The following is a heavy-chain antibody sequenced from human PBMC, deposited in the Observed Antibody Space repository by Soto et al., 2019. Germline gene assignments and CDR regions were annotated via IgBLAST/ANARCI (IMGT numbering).Heavy chain of an antibody. D-gene: IGHD4-17*01. Sequence: EVQLVESGGGLVQPGRSLRLSCVASGFTFDAYAMQWVRQAPGKGLEWVSGISWNSDSIGYADSVKGRFTISRDNAKKSLYLQMNSLRAEDTALYYCAKSPNYGDSVSYFDYWGQGTLVTVSS. J-gene: IGHJ4*02. CDR1: GFTFDAYA. CDR2: ISWNSDSI. V-gene: IGHV3-9*01. CDR3: AKSPNYGDSVSYFDY.